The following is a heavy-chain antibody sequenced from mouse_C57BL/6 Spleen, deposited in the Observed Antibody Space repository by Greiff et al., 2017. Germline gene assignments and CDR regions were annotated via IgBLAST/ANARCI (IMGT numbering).Heavy chain of an antibody. Sequence: VQLQQSGPELVKPGASVKMSCKASGYTFTDYNMHWVKQSPGKSLEWIGYINPNNGGTSYNQKFKGKATLTVNKSSSTAYMELRSLTSEDSAVYYCASGGYSNPYWYFDVWGTGTTVTVSS. J-gene: IGHJ1*03. CDR3: ASGGYSNPYWYFDV. D-gene: IGHD2-5*01. CDR2: INPNNGGT. CDR1: GYTFTDYN. V-gene: IGHV1-22*01.